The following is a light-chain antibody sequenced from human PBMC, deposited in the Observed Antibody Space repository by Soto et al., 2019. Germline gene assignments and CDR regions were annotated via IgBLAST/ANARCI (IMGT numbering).Light chain of an antibody. V-gene: IGLV2-14*02. CDR2: EVI. Sequence: QSALTQPASESGSPGQSITISCTGSSSDVGKYDLVSWYQQHPGKAPKLMIYEVIKRPSGIPDRFSGSKSGTSATLGITGFQTGDEADYYCGSWDSSLSAYVFGTGTKVTVL. J-gene: IGLJ1*01. CDR3: GSWDSSLSAYV. CDR1: SSDVGKYDL.